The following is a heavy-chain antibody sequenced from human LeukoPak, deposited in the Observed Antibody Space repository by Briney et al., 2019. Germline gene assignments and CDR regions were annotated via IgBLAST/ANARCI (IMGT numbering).Heavy chain of an antibody. J-gene: IGHJ6*02. D-gene: IGHD6-13*01. CDR3: ARDWHSSSWYESADYGMDV. CDR2: ISAYSDNT. CDR1: GYTFTSFG. Sequence: ASVKVSFKASGYTFTSFGISWVRQAPGQGLEWLGYISAYSDNTKYAQKVQGRVTMTTDTSTSTAYMELRSLRSDDMAVYYCARDWHSSSWYESADYGMDVWGQGTTVSVSS. V-gene: IGHV1-18*03.